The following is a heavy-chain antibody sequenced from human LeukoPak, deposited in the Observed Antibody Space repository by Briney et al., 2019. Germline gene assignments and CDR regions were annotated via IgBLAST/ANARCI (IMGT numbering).Heavy chain of an antibody. CDR2: INSDGSST. Sequence: GGSLRLSCAASGFTFRSFWMHWVSQAPGKGLVWVSRINSDGSSTNYADSMKGRFTISRDNAKNTVYLQMNSLSAEDTAMYYCTFSSYGDHVGVDAFDIWGQGTMVTVSS. D-gene: IGHD4-17*01. V-gene: IGHV3-74*01. CDR1: GFTFRSFW. CDR3: TFSSYGDHVGVDAFDI. J-gene: IGHJ3*02.